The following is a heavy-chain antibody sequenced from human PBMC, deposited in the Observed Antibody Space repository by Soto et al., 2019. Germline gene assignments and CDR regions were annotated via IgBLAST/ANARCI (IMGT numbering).Heavy chain of an antibody. CDR2: ISYDGSNK. J-gene: IGHJ4*02. D-gene: IGHD5-12*01. CDR3: AREGEDGYTQVY. CDR1: GFTFSSYA. Sequence: QVQLVESGGGVVQPGRSLRLSCAASGFTFSSYAMHWVRQAPGKGLEWVAVISYDGSNKYYADSVKGRFTISRDNSKNTLYLQMNSLRAEDTAVYYCAREGEDGYTQVYWGQGTLVTVSS. V-gene: IGHV3-30-3*01.